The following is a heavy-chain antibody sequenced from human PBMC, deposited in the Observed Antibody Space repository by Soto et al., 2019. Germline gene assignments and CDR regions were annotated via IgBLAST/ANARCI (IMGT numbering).Heavy chain of an antibody. Sequence: PSETLSLTCAVYRGCFNGYYWSWIRQRPGKGLEWIGEINHSGSTNYNPSLKSRGTISVDTSKNQFSLKLSSMTAADTAVYYCATPFLCSAYLPEFLDGMDVWGPRTRV. CDR2: INHSGST. CDR1: RGCFNGYY. CDR3: ATPFLCSAYLPEFLDGMDV. J-gene: IGHJ6*02. V-gene: IGHV4-34*01. D-gene: IGHD3-16*01.